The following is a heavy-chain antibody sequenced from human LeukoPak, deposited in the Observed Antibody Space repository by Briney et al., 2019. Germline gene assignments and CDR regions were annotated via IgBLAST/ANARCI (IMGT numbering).Heavy chain of an antibody. J-gene: IGHJ4*02. CDR1: GGSISSYY. CDR3: ARQNTATANSFDY. V-gene: IGHV4-59*08. CDR2: IYYSGST. Sequence: SETLSLTCTVSGGSISSYYWSWIRQPPGKGLEWIGYIYYSGSTNYNPSLKSRVTISVDTSKNQFSLKLSSVTAAGTAVYYCARQNTATANSFDYWGQGTLVTVSS. D-gene: IGHD5-18*01.